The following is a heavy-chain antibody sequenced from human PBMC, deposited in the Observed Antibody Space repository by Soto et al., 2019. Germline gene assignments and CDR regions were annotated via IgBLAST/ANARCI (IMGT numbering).Heavy chain of an antibody. CDR2: FDPEDGET. J-gene: IGHJ6*02. V-gene: IGHV1-24*01. Sequence: ASVKVSCKVSGYTLTELSMHWVRQAPGKGLEWMGGFDPEDGETIYAQKFQGRVTMTEDTSTDTAYMELSSLRSEDTAVYYCATKAVVVAATGYYYYYGMDVWGQGTTVTVSS. CDR3: ATKAVVVAATGYYYYYGMDV. D-gene: IGHD2-15*01. CDR1: GYTLTELS.